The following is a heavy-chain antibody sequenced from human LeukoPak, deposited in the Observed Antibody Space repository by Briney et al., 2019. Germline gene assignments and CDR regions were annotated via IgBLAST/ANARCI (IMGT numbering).Heavy chain of an antibody. Sequence: GGSLRLSCAASGFTFSSYWMSWVRQAPGKGLEWVANIKQDGSEKYYVDSVKGRFTISRDNAKNSLYLQMNSLRAEDTAVYYCARVPDYYGSGSRFDPWRQGTLVTVFS. CDR3: ARVPDYYGSGSRFDP. J-gene: IGHJ5*02. CDR2: IKQDGSEK. CDR1: GFTFSSYW. D-gene: IGHD3-10*01. V-gene: IGHV3-7*01.